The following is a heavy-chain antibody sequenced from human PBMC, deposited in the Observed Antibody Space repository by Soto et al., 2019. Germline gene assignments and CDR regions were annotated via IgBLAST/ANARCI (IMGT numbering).Heavy chain of an antibody. CDR2: ISGYNGDT. CDR1: GYTFSRYG. J-gene: IGHJ6*02. Sequence: QGQLVQSGGEVKKSGASVKVSCKASGYTFSRYGISWVRQAPGQGLEWMGWISGYNGDTNYAQKFQGRVTMTIDTSTTTAYMELRSLTSDDTAVYYCAKNGQPPYYYYGLDVWGQRTTVTVSS. CDR3: AKNGQPPYYYYGLDV. D-gene: IGHD2-8*01. V-gene: IGHV1-18*01.